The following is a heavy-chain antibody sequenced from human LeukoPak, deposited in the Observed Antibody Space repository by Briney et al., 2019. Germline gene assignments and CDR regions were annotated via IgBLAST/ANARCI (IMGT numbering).Heavy chain of an antibody. Sequence: GGSLRLSCAASGFTFSSYWVHWVRQAPGKGLVWVLRVNSDESITTYADSVNGRFTISRDNAKNTQYLQMKSLRAEDTAVYYCARGHLPTPRSAMDVWGQGTTVTVSS. CDR2: VNSDESIT. V-gene: IGHV3-74*01. CDR1: GFTFSSYW. J-gene: IGHJ6*02. CDR3: ARGHLPTPRSAMDV. D-gene: IGHD3-3*02.